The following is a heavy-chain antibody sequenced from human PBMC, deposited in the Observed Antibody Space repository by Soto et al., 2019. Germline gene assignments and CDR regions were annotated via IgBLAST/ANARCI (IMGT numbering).Heavy chain of an antibody. D-gene: IGHD3-10*01. V-gene: IGHV4-34*01. CDR3: ALAPPGSSYYCCGMDV. CDR2: INHSGST. CDR1: GGSFSGYY. J-gene: IGHJ6*02. Sequence: PSETLSRTCAVYGGSFSGYYWSWIRQPPGKGLEWIGEINHSGSTNYNPSLKSRVTISVDTSKNQSSLKLSSVTAADTAVYYCALAPPGSSYYCCGMDVWRQGTTIPVSS.